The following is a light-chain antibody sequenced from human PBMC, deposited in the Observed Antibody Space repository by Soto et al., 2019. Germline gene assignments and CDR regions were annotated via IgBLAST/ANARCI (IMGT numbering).Light chain of an antibody. J-gene: IGKJ1*01. CDR3: QQYSSSPRT. CDR2: GAS. V-gene: IGKV3-20*01. CDR1: QSISSNY. Sequence: NVLTQSPGTLSLSPGEGATLSCRASQSISSNYLAWHHQKPGQAPRLLIYGASSRATDIPDRFRGSGSGRDFVLNISRLEPEDFGMYYCQQYSSSPRTFGQGTKVEIK.